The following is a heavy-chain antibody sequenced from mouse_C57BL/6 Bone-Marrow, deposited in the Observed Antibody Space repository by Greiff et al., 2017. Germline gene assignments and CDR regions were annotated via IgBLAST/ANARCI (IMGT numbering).Heavy chain of an antibody. CDR3: ARGGYYPNLYFYY. V-gene: IGHV1-26*01. Sequence: EVQLQQSGPELVKPGASVKISCKASGYTFTDYYMNWVKQSHGKSLEWIGDINPNNGGTSYNQKFKGKATLPVDKSSRTAYMELRSLTSEDSAVYYCARGGYYPNLYFYYWGQGTTLSVSS. J-gene: IGHJ2*01. CDR1: GYTFTDYY. D-gene: IGHD1-2*01. CDR2: INPNNGGT.